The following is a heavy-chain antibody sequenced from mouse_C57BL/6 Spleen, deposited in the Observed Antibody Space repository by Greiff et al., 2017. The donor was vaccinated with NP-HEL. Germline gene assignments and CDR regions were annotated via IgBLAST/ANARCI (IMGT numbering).Heavy chain of an antibody. CDR1: GYTFTSYW. D-gene: IGHD1-1*01. V-gene: IGHV1-59*01. CDR2: IDPSDSYT. CDR3: ARGIYYYGSSPSLFDY. J-gene: IGHJ2*01. Sequence: QVQLQQPGAELVRPGTSVKLSCKASGYTFTSYWMHWVKQRPGQGLEWIGVIDPSDSYTNYNQKFKGKATLTVDTSSSTAYMQLSSLTSEDSAVYYCARGIYYYGSSPSLFDYWGQGTTLTVSS.